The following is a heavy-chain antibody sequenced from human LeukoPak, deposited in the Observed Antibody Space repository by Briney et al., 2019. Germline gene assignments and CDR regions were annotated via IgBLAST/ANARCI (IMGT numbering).Heavy chain of an antibody. D-gene: IGHD2-15*01. Sequence: SETLSLTCTVSGGSISSYYWSWIRQPPGKGLEWIGYIYYSGSTNYNPSLKSRVTISVDTSKNQFSLKLSSVTAADTAVYYCARLLERFDPWGQGTQVTVSS. CDR2: IYYSGST. CDR1: GGSISSYY. CDR3: ARLLERFDP. V-gene: IGHV4-59*01. J-gene: IGHJ5*02.